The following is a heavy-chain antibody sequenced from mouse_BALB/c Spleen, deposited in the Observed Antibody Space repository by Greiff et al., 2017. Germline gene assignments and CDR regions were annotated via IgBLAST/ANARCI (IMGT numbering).Heavy chain of an antibody. J-gene: IGHJ4*01. CDR3: AKDSARSTMITTDYAMDY. CDR1: GFSLTSYG. Sequence: QVQLKQSGPSLVQPSQSLSITCTVSGFSLTSYGVHWVRQSPGKGLEWLGVIWRGGSTDYNAAFMSRLSITKDNSKSQVFFKMNSLQADDTAIYYCAKDSARSTMITTDYAMDYWGQGTSVTVSS. CDR2: IWRGGST. V-gene: IGHV2-5-1*01. D-gene: IGHD2-4*01.